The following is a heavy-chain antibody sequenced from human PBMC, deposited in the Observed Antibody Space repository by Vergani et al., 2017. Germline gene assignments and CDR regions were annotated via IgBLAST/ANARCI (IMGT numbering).Heavy chain of an antibody. Sequence: QVQVVQSGAEVKKSGASVKVSCKTSGYTFSNYYMHWVLQAPGKGLEWLGRINPSGGHTNYAQKFQGRVTMTRDTSTSTVYMEVSSLRSEDTAIYYCARGDYGILTGYRYWGQGTLVTVSA. CDR3: ARGDYGILTGYRY. D-gene: IGHD3-9*01. CDR2: INPSGGHT. CDR1: GYTFSNYY. J-gene: IGHJ4*02. V-gene: IGHV1-46*03.